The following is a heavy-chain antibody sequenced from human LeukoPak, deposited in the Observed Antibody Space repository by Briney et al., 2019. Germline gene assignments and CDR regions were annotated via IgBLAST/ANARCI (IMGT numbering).Heavy chain of an antibody. CDR2: INHSGST. CDR3: ARDGRITMVQGELRDRGIFDP. D-gene: IGHD3-10*01. Sequence: SETLSLICAVYGGSFSGYYWSWIRQPPGKGLEWIGEINHSGSTNYNPSLKSRVTISVDTSKNQFSLKLSSVTAADTAVYYCARDGRITMVQGELRDRGIFDPWGQGTLVTVSS. J-gene: IGHJ5*02. V-gene: IGHV4-34*01. CDR1: GGSFSGYY.